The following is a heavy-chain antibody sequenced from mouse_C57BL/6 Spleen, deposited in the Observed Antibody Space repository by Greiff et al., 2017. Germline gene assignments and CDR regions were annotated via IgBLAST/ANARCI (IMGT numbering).Heavy chain of an antibody. CDR2: IDPSDSYT. CDR3: ARPFYGSSPYYAMDY. CDR1: GYTFTSYW. J-gene: IGHJ4*01. D-gene: IGHD1-1*01. V-gene: IGHV1-69*01. Sequence: QVQLQQPGAELVMPGASVKLSCKASGYTFTSYWMHWVKQRPGQGLEWIGEIDPSDSYTNYNQKFKGKSTLTLDKSSSTAYMQLSSLTSEDSAVYYCARPFYGSSPYYAMDYWGQGTSVTVS.